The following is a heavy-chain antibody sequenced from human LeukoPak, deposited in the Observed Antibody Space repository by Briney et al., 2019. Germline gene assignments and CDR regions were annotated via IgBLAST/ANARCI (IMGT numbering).Heavy chain of an antibody. V-gene: IGHV6-1*01. CDR1: GDSVSSSTAA. CDR2: TYYRSKWYS. J-gene: IGHJ4*02. D-gene: IGHD6-19*01. Sequence: KNSQTLSLTCAISGDSVSSSTAAWHWVRQSPSRGLEWLGRTYYRSKWYSDYAVSVRSRITINPDTSKNQFSLQLSSVTPEDTAVYYCARYPTGWYLDYWGQGTLVTVSS. CDR3: ARYPTGWYLDY.